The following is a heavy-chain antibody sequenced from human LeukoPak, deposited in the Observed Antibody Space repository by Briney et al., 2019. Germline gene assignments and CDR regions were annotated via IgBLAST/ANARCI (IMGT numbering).Heavy chain of an antibody. D-gene: IGHD3-10*01. CDR1: GFTFSSYS. CDR2: ISSSSSYI. Sequence: GGSLRLSCAASGFTFSSYSMNWVRQVPGKGLEWVSSISSSSSYIYYADSVKGRFTISRDNAKNSLYLQMNSLRAEDTAVYYCARDRSMVQDYWGQGTLVTVSS. V-gene: IGHV3-21*01. CDR3: ARDRSMVQDY. J-gene: IGHJ4*02.